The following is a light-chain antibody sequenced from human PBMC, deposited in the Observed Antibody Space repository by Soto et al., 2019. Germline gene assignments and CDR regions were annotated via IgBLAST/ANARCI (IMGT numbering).Light chain of an antibody. CDR1: PSISSGY. V-gene: IGKV3-20*01. Sequence: ETVLTQSPGTLSLSPGEGATLSCRASPSISSGYVAWYQQRRGQAPKLLIYGASIRATGTPDRFSGSGSGTDFILTISRLEPEDFAMYYCQQYGGSPMVTFGGGTKVEIK. J-gene: IGKJ4*01. CDR2: GAS. CDR3: QQYGGSPMVT.